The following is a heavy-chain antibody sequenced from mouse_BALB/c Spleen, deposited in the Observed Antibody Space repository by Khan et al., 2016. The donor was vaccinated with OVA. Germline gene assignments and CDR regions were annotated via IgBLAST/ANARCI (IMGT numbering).Heavy chain of an antibody. Sequence: QLEESGPGLVKPSQSLSLTCTVTGYSNTSGYGWNWIRQFPGNKLEWMGYISYSGSTNYNPSLKSRISITRDTSKNQFFLQLNSVTTEDTATYYCARTARIKYWGQGTTLTVSS. CDR3: ARTARIKY. J-gene: IGHJ2*01. CDR1: GYSNTSGYG. V-gene: IGHV3-2*02. CDR2: ISYSGST. D-gene: IGHD1-2*01.